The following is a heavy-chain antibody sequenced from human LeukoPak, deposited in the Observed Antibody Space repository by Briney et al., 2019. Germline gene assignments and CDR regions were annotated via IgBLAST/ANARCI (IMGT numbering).Heavy chain of an antibody. CDR2: IVVGSGDT. CDR1: GFTFTSSA. V-gene: IGHV1-58*01. J-gene: IGHJ3*02. CDR3: GAGSMPRGVFPYAFDI. D-gene: IGHD3-10*01. Sequence: SVKVSCKASGFTFTSSAVQWVRQARGQRLEWIGWIVVGSGDTNSAQKFQERVTITRDMSTRTAYMELSSLRSEDTAVYYCGAGSMPRGVFPYAFDIWGQGTMVTVSS.